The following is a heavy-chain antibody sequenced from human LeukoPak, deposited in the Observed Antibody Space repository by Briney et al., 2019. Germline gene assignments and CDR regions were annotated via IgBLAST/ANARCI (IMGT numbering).Heavy chain of an antibody. CDR3: ARLGPASSGWPESFDY. J-gene: IGHJ4*02. D-gene: IGHD6-19*01. CDR2: RKRDGSEK. V-gene: IGHV3-7*03. CDR1: GFTFNSYW. Sequence: PGGSLRLSCAASGFTFNSYWMNGVRQAPGGGREWVADRKRDGSEKYYVDSVKGRFTISRDSAKNSLDLQMNSLRVEDTAVYYCARLGPASSGWPESFDYWGQGTLVTVSS.